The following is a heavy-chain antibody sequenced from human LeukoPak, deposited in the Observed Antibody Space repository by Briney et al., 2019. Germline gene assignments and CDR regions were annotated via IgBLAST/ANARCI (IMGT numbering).Heavy chain of an antibody. CDR1: GFNFSDYY. CDR3: VRDTRSSYSYYGMDV. D-gene: IGHD3-10*01. CDR2: ISKTSDDT. V-gene: IGHV3-11*06. J-gene: IGHJ6*02. Sequence: GGSLRLSCAASGFNFSDYYMSWFRQAPGKGLEGVGYISKTSDDTRYAESVRGRFTISRDNARNPLYLEMNSLRAEDTAIYYCVRDTRSSYSYYGMDVWGQGTTVTVSS.